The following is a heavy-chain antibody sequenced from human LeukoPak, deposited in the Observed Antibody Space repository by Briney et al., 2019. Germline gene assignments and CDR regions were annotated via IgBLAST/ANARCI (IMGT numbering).Heavy chain of an antibody. V-gene: IGHV1-18*04. CDR1: GYTFTSYG. Sequence: ASGKVSCKASGYTFTSYGISWVRQAPGQGLEWMGWISAYNVNTNYAQKLQGRVTMTPHTSTSTASMAPRNLRSEHTAVYYCSLIAAAGYFDTCGQGTLVTVSS. CDR3: SLIAAAGYFDT. J-gene: IGHJ5*02. D-gene: IGHD6-13*01. CDR2: ISAYNVNT.